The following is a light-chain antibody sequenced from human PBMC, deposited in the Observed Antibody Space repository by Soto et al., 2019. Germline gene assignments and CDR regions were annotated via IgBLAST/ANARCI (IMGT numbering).Light chain of an antibody. J-gene: IGKJ2*01. Sequence: EIVLTQSPGTLSLSPGERATLSCRASQSVSSNYLAWYQQKPGQASRLLIYGASSRATGIPDRFSGSGSGTDFTLTISRLEPEDFAVYYWQHYGRSAYTFGQGTTLEIK. CDR2: GAS. CDR1: QSVSSNY. CDR3: QHYGRSAYT. V-gene: IGKV3-20*01.